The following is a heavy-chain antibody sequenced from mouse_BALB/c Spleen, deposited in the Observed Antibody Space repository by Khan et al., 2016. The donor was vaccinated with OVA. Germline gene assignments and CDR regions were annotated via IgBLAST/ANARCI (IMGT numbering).Heavy chain of an antibody. CDR1: GFTFTDYA. Sequence: QVQLQQSGPELVRPGVSVKISCKGSGFTFTDYAMHWVKQSHAKSLEWIGLISTYSGNTNYNQKFKGKATMTVDKSSSTAYMELARLTSEDSAIYYCARPGYDGYYDYWGQGTTLTVSS. V-gene: IGHV1S137*01. CDR3: ARPGYDGYYDY. CDR2: ISTYSGNT. J-gene: IGHJ2*01. D-gene: IGHD2-3*01.